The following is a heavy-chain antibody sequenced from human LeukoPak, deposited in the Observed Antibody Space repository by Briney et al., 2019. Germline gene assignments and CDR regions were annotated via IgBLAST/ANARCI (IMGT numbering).Heavy chain of an antibody. CDR2: ISAYNGNT. CDR3: AREGQRYSGYGATLAYFDY. J-gene: IGHJ4*02. CDR1: GYTFTSYA. Sequence: ASVKVSCKASGYTFTSYAMNWVRQAPGQGLEWMGWISAYNGNTNYAQKLQGRVTMTTDTSTSTAYMELRSLRSDDTAVYYCAREGQRYSGYGATLAYFDYWGQGTLVTVSS. D-gene: IGHD5-12*01. V-gene: IGHV1-18*01.